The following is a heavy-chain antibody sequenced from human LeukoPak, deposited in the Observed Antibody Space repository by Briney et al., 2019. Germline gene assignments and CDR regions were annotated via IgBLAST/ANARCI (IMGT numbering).Heavy chain of an antibody. CDR2: TYYRSKWYN. CDR3: ARLDRYCTNGVCYPDY. D-gene: IGHD2-8*01. Sequence: SQTLSLTCAISGDSVSSNSAAWNWIRQSPSRGLEWLGRTYYRSKWYNEYAVSVKSRITINPDTSKNQFSLQLNSVTPEDTAVYYCARLDRYCTNGVCYPDYWGQGTLVTVSS. J-gene: IGHJ4*02. CDR1: GDSVSSNSAA. V-gene: IGHV6-1*01.